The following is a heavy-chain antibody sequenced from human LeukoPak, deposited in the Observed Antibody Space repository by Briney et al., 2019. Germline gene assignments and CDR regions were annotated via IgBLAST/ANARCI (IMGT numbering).Heavy chain of an antibody. Sequence: KPSETLSLTCTVSGGSISSYYWSWIRQPAGKGLEWIGRIYTSGSTNYNPSLKSRVTMSVDTSKNQFSLKLSSVTAADTAVYYCARLSRPVTQSHYYGSSGYYSYMDVWGKGTTVTISS. D-gene: IGHD3-22*01. J-gene: IGHJ6*03. CDR2: IYTSGST. CDR3: ARLSRPVTQSHYYGSSGYYSYMDV. CDR1: GGSISSYY. V-gene: IGHV4-4*07.